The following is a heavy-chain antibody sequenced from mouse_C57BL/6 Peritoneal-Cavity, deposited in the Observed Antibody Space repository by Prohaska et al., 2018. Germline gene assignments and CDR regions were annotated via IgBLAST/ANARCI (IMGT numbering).Heavy chain of an antibody. D-gene: IGHD1-1*01. J-gene: IGHJ2*01. Sequence: VKGLEWLGVIWSGGSTDYNAAFISRLSISKDNSKSQVFFKMNSLQADDTAIYYCARGGVANYYFDYWGQGTTLTVSS. CDR2: IWSGGST. V-gene: IGHV2-2*01. CDR3: ARGGVANYYFDY.